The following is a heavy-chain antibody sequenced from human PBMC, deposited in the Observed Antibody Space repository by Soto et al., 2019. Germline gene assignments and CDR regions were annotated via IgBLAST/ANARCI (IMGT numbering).Heavy chain of an antibody. V-gene: IGHV5-10-1*01. CDR1: GYSFAGYW. D-gene: IGHD3-22*01. CDR2: IDPSDSQT. CDR3: ARQIYDSDTGPNFQYYFDS. J-gene: IGHJ4*02. Sequence: GESLKISCKGSGYSFAGYWITWVRQKPGKGLEWMGRIDPSDSQTYYSPSFRGHVTISVIKSITTVFLQWSSLRASDTAMYYCARQIYDSDTGPNFQYYFDSWGQGTPVTVS.